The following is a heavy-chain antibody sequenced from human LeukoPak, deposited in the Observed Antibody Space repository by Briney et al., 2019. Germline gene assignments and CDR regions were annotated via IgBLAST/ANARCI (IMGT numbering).Heavy chain of an antibody. J-gene: IGHJ6*02. CDR1: GGSISSYY. Sequence: SETLSLTCTVSGGSISSYYWSWIWQPPGKGLEWIGYIYYSGSTNYNPSLKSRVTISVDTSKNQFSLKLSSVTAADTAVYYCARASPGRGYSYGYGYYYYGMDVWGQGTTVTVSS. D-gene: IGHD5-18*01. CDR3: ARASPGRGYSYGYGYYYYGMDV. V-gene: IGHV4-59*01. CDR2: IYYSGST.